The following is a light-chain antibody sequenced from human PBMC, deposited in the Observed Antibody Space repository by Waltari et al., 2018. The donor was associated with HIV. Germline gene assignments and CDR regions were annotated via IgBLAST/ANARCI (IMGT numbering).Light chain of an antibody. V-gene: IGLV3-1*01. CDR1: KLGDKN. Sequence: SYELTQPPSMSVSPGQTASITCSGDKLGDKNVCWYQQRPGQSPVMVIYQNSERHSGVPERFSGSKSGNTATLTISGTQDINEADYYCQAWDNNSAVFGGGTKLTVL. J-gene: IGLJ2*01. CDR3: QAWDNNSAV. CDR2: QNS.